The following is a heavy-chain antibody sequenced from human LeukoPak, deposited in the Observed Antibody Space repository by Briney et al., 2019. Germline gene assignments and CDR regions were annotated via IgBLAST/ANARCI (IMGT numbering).Heavy chain of an antibody. V-gene: IGHV3-33*01. CDR2: IWYDGINK. CDR3: ARNFDY. J-gene: IGHJ4*02. CDR1: GFTFSSYG. Sequence: QTGGSLRLSCVASGFTFSSYGMLWVRQAPGKGLEWVAVIWYDGINKYYADSVKGRLTISRDNSQNTLYLQMNSLRAEDTAVYYCARNFDYWGQGTLVTVSS.